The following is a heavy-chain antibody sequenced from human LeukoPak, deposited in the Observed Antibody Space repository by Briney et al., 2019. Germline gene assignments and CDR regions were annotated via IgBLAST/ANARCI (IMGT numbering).Heavy chain of an antibody. J-gene: IGHJ5*02. CDR2: INPNSGGT. D-gene: IGHD3-22*01. V-gene: IGHV1-2*02. CDR1: GYTFTGYY. CDR3: ARDYYDSSTLRDNWFDP. Sequence: ASVKVSYKASGYTFTGYYMHWVRQAPGQGLEWMGWINPNSGGTNYAQKFQGRVTMTRDTSISTAYMELSRLRSDDTAVYYCARDYYDSSTLRDNWFDPWGQGTLVTASS.